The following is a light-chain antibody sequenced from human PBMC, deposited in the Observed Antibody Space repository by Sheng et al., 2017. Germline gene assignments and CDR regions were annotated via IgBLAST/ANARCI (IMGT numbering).Light chain of an antibody. Sequence: EIVMTQSPATLSVSPGERATLSCRASQSVSSSFLAWFQQKPGQAPRLLIYGASSRATGIPDRFSGSGSGTDFTLTISSLEPEDFAVYYCQQRYNWPLTFGGGTKVEIK. J-gene: IGKJ4*01. CDR2: GAS. V-gene: IGKV3D-20*02. CDR1: QSVSSSF. CDR3: QQRYNWPLT.